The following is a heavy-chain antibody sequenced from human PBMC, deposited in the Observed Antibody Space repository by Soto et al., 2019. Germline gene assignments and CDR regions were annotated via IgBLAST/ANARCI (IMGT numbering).Heavy chain of an antibody. Sequence: SVKVSCKASGGTFSSYAISWVRQAPGQGLEWMGGIIPIFGTANYAQKFQGRVTITADESTSTAYMELSSLRSEDTAVYYCASEKGYSGYDFRYYYYGMDVWGQGTTVTVSS. D-gene: IGHD5-12*01. J-gene: IGHJ6*02. V-gene: IGHV1-69*13. CDR1: GGTFSSYA. CDR2: IIPIFGTA. CDR3: ASEKGYSGYDFRYYYYGMDV.